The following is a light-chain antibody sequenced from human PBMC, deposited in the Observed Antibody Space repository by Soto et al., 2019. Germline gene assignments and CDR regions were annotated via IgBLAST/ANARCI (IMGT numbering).Light chain of an antibody. V-gene: IGKV1-39*01. CDR1: QSISSY. CDR3: QQSYSTPRT. CDR2: AAS. Sequence: DIQMTQTPFSLSASVGDRVTITCRASQSISSYLNWYQQKPGKAPKLLIYAASSLQSGVPSRFSGSGSGTDFTLTISSLQPEDFATYYCQQSYSTPRTFCQGSKVDIK. J-gene: IGKJ1*01.